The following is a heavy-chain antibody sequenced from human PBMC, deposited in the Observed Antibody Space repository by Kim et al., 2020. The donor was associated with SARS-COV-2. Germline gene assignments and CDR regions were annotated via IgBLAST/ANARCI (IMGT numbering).Heavy chain of an antibody. CDR3: ARGYDGYGGRSD. V-gene: IGHV1-69*01. D-gene: IGHD5-12*01. J-gene: IGHJ4*02. Sequence: SDAHEFQGRVTITADESTSTAYMELSSLRSEDTAVYYCARGYDGYGGRSDWGQGTLVTVSS.